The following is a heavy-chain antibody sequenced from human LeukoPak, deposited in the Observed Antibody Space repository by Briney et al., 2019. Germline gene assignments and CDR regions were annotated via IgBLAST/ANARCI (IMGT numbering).Heavy chain of an antibody. CDR1: GGSISSDY. CDR2: IYYRGST. CDR3: ARDPVAAAGTAFDY. D-gene: IGHD6-13*01. V-gene: IGHV4-59*01. J-gene: IGHJ4*02. Sequence: SETLSLTCTVSGGSISSDYWSWIRQPPGKGLEWIGYIYYRGSTNYNPSLKSRVTISVDTSKNQFSLKLSSVTAADTAVYYCARDPVAAAGTAFDYWGQGALVTVSA.